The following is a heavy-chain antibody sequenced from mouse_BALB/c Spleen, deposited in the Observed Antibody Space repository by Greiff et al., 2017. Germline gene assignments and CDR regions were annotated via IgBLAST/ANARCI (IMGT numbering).Heavy chain of an antibody. J-gene: IGHJ4*01. Sequence: VQLQQSGAELAKPGASVKMSCKASGYTFTSYWMHWVKQRPGQGLEWIGYINPSTGYTEYNQKFKDKATLTADKSSSTAYMQLSSLTSEDSAVYYCAGTTAPYYAMDYWGQGTSVTVSS. CDR3: AGTTAPYYAMDY. D-gene: IGHD1-2*01. CDR2: INPSTGYT. V-gene: IGHV1-7*01. CDR1: GYTFTSYW.